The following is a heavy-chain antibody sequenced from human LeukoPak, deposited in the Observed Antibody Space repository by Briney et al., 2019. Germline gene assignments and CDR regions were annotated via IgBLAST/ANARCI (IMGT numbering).Heavy chain of an antibody. CDR2: ISYDGSNK. CDR3: ARVTLPSGVRYFDWLLPGDY. V-gene: IGHV3-30*04. CDR1: GFTFSSYA. J-gene: IGHJ4*02. D-gene: IGHD3-9*01. Sequence: PGRSLRLSCAASGFTFSSYAMHWVRQAPGKGLEWVAVISYDGSNKYYADSVKGRFTISRDNSKNTLYLQMNSLRAEDTAMYYCARVTLPSGVRYFDWLLPGDYWGQGTLVTVSS.